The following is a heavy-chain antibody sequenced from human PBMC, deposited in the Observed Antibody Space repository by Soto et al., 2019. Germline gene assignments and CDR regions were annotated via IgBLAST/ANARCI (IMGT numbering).Heavy chain of an antibody. Sequence: QVQLQESGPGLVKPSETLSLTCTVSGGSISSYYWSWIRQSPGKGLEWIGYIHYSGSTKSNPSLKSRVTISVDTSRNQGSLKLSSVTAADSAVYFCARARYQLLHPYYYGMDVWGQGTTVTVSS. J-gene: IGHJ6*02. D-gene: IGHD2-2*01. CDR3: ARARYQLLHPYYYGMDV. V-gene: IGHV4-59*01. CDR2: IHYSGST. CDR1: GGSISSYY.